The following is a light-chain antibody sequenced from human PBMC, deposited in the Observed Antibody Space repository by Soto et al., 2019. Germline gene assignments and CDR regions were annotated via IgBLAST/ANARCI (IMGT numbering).Light chain of an antibody. CDR1: QSVSSTY. J-gene: IGKJ1*01. CDR3: QHHDSLRWT. V-gene: IGKV3-20*01. Sequence: EKVLTQSPGTLSLSPGARATLSCRASQSVSSTYLTRYQQKPGQAPRLLIYEASRRATGIPDRFSGSGSGTVFSLTISRLEPEDCALYYCQHHDSLRWTCRLGTKVEIK. CDR2: EAS.